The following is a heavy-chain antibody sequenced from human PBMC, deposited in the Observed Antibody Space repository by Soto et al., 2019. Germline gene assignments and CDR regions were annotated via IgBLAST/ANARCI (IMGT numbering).Heavy chain of an antibody. J-gene: IGHJ6*02. CDR3: ARFDDFWSGNTYGMDV. D-gene: IGHD3-3*01. Sequence: SETLSLTCTVSGGSISSSSYYWGWIRRPPGKGLEWIGSIYYSGSTYDNPSLKSRVTISVDTSKNQFSLKLSSVTAADTAVYYCARFDDFWSGNTYGMDVWGQGTTVTVSS. CDR1: GGSISSSSYY. V-gene: IGHV4-39*01. CDR2: IYYSGST.